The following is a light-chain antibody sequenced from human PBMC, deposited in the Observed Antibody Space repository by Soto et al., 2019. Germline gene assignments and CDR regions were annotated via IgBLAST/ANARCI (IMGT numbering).Light chain of an antibody. CDR3: GSWDSSLSAYV. Sequence: QSVLTQPPSASGSPGQSVAISCTGTSSDVGGYNYVSWYQQLPGTAPKLLIYDDNKRPSGIPDRFSGSKSGTSATLGITGFQTGDEADYYCGSWDSSLSAYVFGTGTKVT. J-gene: IGLJ1*01. V-gene: IGLV1-51*01. CDR2: DDN. CDR1: SSDVGGYNY.